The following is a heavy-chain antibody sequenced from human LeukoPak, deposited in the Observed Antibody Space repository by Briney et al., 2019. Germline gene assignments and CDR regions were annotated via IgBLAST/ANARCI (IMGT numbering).Heavy chain of an antibody. CDR2: FDPEDGET. Sequence: ASVQVSRKVSGYTLTELSLHWVRQAPGKGLDGMGGFDPEDGETFYAQKFQGRVTMTEDTSTDTAYMELSSLRSEDTAVYYCARGGRSWRGHEGFWGQGTLVTVSS. V-gene: IGHV1-24*01. CDR1: GYTLTELS. CDR3: ARGGRSWRGHEGF. J-gene: IGHJ4*02. D-gene: IGHD6-13*01.